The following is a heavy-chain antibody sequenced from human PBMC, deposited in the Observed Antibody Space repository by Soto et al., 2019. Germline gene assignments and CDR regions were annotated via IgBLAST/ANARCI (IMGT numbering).Heavy chain of an antibody. J-gene: IGHJ4*02. CDR3: ARGLPIAVAGNTPYYFDY. CDR2: IYYSGTT. D-gene: IGHD6-19*01. V-gene: IGHV4-39*01. Sequence: PSETLSLTCSVSDDSINSDKYYWGWIRQPPGKGLEWIGSIYYSGTTYHNPSLKSRVTISIDRSKNQFSLKMSSVTAADTAVYYCARGLPIAVAGNTPYYFDYWGQGTLVTVSS. CDR1: DDSINSDKYY.